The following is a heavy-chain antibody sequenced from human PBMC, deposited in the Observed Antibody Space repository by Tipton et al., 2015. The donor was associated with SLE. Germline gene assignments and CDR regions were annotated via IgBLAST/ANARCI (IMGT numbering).Heavy chain of an antibody. J-gene: IGHJ4*02. V-gene: IGHV3-20*04. CDR3: ASRESYRWGPIEY. CDR2: MNWNGGSI. Sequence: GSLRLSCEGSGFTFADYVMSWVRQVPGKGLEWVSGMNWNGGSIGYADAVKGRFTISRDNTENLLYLQMDSLRGEDTAVYYCASRESYRWGPIEYWGQGTLVTVSS. CDR1: GFTFADYV. D-gene: IGHD3-16*02.